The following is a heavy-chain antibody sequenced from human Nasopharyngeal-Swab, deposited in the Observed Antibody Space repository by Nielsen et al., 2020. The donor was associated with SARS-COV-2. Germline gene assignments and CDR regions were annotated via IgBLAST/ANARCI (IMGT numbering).Heavy chain of an antibody. CDR2: IIPILGIA. CDR3: AREYGIVVVPAATGGMDV. Sequence: SVKVSCKASGGTFSSYAISWVRQAPGQGLERMGGIIPILGIANYAQKFQGRVTITADKSTSTAYMELSSLRSEDTAVYYCAREYGIVVVPAATGGMDVWGQGTTGTVSS. V-gene: IGHV1-69*10. CDR1: GGTFSSYA. J-gene: IGHJ6*02. D-gene: IGHD2-2*01.